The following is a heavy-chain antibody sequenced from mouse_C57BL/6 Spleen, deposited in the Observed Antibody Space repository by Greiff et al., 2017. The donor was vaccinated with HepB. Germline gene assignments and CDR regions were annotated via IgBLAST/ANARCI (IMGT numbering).Heavy chain of an antibody. D-gene: IGHD4-1*01. CDR2: IRNKANNHAT. CDR1: GFTFSDAW. CDR3: TRMNTGTFCY. V-gene: IGHV6-6*01. J-gene: IGHJ3*02. Sequence: EVKLVESGGGLVQPGGSMKLSCAASGFTFSDAWMDWVRQSPEKGLEWVAEIRNKANNHATYYAESVQGRFTISRDKSKSSVYLQMIRLRAEDTGIYYGTRMNTGTFCYWGQGTLVTVSA.